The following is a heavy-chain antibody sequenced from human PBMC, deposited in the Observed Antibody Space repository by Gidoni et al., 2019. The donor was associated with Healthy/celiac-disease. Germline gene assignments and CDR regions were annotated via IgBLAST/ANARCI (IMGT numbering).Heavy chain of an antibody. V-gene: IGHV3-21*01. CDR2: ISSSSSYI. J-gene: IGHJ4*02. D-gene: IGHD3-3*01. CDR1: GFPFSSYS. CDR3: ARALTIFGVVIPLSY. Sequence: EVQLVESGGGLVKPGGSLRLSCAASGFPFSSYSMNWVRQAPGKGLEWVSSISSSSSYIYYADSVKGRFTISRDNAKNSLYLQMNSLRAEDTAVYYCARALTIFGVVIPLSYWGQGTLVTVSS.